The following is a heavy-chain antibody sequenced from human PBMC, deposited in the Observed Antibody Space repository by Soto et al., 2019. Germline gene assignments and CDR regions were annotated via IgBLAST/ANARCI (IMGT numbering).Heavy chain of an antibody. D-gene: IGHD2-8*01. CDR3: ARDVSMRVYGMDV. J-gene: IGHJ6*02. V-gene: IGHV1-3*01. Sequence: ASVKVSCKASGYTFTSYGISWVRQAPGQRLEWMGWINAGNGNTKYSQKFQGRVTITRDTSASTAYMELSSLRSEDTAVYYCARDVSMRVYGMDVCGQGTTVTVSS. CDR1: GYTFTSYG. CDR2: INAGNGNT.